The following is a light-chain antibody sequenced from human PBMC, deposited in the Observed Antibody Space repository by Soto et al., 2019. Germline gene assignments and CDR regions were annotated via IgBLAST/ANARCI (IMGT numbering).Light chain of an antibody. J-gene: IGKJ4*01. Sequence: DIQMTQSPSTLSASVGDRVTITCRASQSISSWLAWYQQKPGKAPKFLLFKASSLESGVPSRFSGSGSGTELTLTISSLQPDDFATYYCQQYNTYPLTFGGGTKVEIK. CDR2: KAS. V-gene: IGKV1-5*03. CDR1: QSISSW. CDR3: QQYNTYPLT.